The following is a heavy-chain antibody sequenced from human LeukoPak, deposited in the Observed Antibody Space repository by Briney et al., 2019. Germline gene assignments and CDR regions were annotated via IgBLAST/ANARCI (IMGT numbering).Heavy chain of an antibody. CDR2: ISAYNGNT. V-gene: IGHV1-18*01. D-gene: IGHD2-15*01. CDR3: ARGAPPYCSGGSCYGSPPDY. J-gene: IGHJ4*02. CDR1: GYTFTSYD. Sequence: ASVKVSCKASGYTFTSYDINWVRQATGQGLEWMGWISAYNGNTNYAQKLQGRVTMTTDTSTSTAYMELRSLRSDDTAVYYCARGAPPYCSGGSCYGSPPDYWGQGTLVTVSS.